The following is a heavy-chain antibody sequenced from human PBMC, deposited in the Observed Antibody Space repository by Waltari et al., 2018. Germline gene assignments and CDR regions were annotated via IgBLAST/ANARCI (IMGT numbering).Heavy chain of an antibody. V-gene: IGHV3-53*01. CDR2: IHIGGNT. CDR3: AKDRSYGHSLAN. J-gene: IGHJ4*02. D-gene: IGHD4-17*01. Sequence: EVQLVESGGGLLQRGGSMGLSCAGYGFDVSSSYMNWVSPAPGKGLELVSEIHIGGNTYYADSVNVLFTISRNNSKNTLYLQMNILRAEDTAVYYCAKDRSYGHSLANWGQGTLVTVSS. CDR1: GFDVSSSY.